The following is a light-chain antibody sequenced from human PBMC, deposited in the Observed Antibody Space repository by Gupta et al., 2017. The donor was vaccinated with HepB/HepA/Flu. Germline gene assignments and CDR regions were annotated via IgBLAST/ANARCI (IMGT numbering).Light chain of an antibody. J-gene: IGKJ1*01. CDR1: QSVTTN. CDR2: GAV. V-gene: IGKV3-15*01. CDR3: QQYNDWPSWT. Sequence: EIVMTQSPDTLSVSPGERATLSCRASQSVTTNLAWYQQRPGQAPRLLIYGAVIRAPGIPARFSGSGSGTDFTLTISSGQSEDFAVYYCQQYNDWPSWTFGQGTKVEIK.